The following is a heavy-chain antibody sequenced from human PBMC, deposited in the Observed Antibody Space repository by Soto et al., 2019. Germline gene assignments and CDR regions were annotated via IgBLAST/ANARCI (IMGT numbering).Heavy chain of an antibody. V-gene: IGHV3-21*04. J-gene: IGHJ4*02. Sequence: GGSLRLSCVASGFTFSSYSMNWVRQAPGKGLEWVSSITSSSSHIYYADSVKGRFTISSDNSKNTLYLQMNSLRAEDTAVYYCARDRDYYDTSGYYYYFDHWGRGTLVTVSS. CDR2: ITSSSSHI. CDR1: GFTFSSYS. D-gene: IGHD3-22*01. CDR3: ARDRDYYDTSGYYYYFDH.